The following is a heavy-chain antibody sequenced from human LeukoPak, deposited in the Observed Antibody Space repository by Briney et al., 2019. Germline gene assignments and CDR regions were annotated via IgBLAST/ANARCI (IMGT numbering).Heavy chain of an antibody. CDR1: AYTFTDYY. D-gene: IGHD1-26*01. CDR2: INPNSGGT. CDR3: ARAEGWELLKPPRY. J-gene: IGHJ4*02. Sequence: VASVRVSCKASAYTFTDYYIHWVRQAPGQGLEWMGWINPNSGGTNYAQKFQGRVTMTSDTSISTAYMELSSLRSDDTAVYYCARAEGWELLKPPRYWGQGTLVTVSS. V-gene: IGHV1-2*02.